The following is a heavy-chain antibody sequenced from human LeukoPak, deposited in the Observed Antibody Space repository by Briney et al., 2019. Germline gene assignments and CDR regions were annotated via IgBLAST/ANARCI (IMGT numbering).Heavy chain of an antibody. V-gene: IGHV4-39*01. CDR2: IYYSGST. D-gene: IGHD3-3*01. Sequence: SETLSLTCTVSGGSLSSSSYYWGWIRQPPGKGLEWIGSIYYSGSTYYNPSLKSRVTISVDTFKNQFSLKLSSVTAADTAVYYCASPHYDFWSGPLNWFDPRGQGTLVTVSS. J-gene: IGHJ5*02. CDR3: ASPHYDFWSGPLNWFDP. CDR1: GGSLSSSSYY.